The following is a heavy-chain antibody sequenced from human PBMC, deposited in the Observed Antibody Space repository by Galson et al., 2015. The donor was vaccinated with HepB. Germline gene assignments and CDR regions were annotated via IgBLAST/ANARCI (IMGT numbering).Heavy chain of an antibody. V-gene: IGHV1-46*04. J-gene: IGHJ4*02. Sequence: SVKVSCKASGYTFTSYYMHWVRQAPGQGLEWMGIINPSGGSTSYAQKLQGRVTMTRDTSTSTVYMELSSLRSEDTAVYYCARGSLLGRPSSGYYTPSFDYWGQGTLVTVSS. D-gene: IGHD3-22*01. CDR2: INPSGGST. CDR1: GYTFTSYY. CDR3: ARGSLLGRPSSGYYTPSFDY.